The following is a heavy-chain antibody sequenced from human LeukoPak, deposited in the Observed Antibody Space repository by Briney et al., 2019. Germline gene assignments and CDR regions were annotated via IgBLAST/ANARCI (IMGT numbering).Heavy chain of an antibody. CDR2: IYYSGST. J-gene: IGHJ5*02. CDR1: GGSISSYY. CDR3: ARDRQLVTVHPTPFGP. Sequence: SETLSLTCTVSGGSISSYYWSWIRQPPGKGLEWIGSIYYSGSTYYNPSLKSRVTISVDTSKNQFSLKLSSVTAADTAVYYCARDRQLVTVHPTPFGPWGQGTLVTVSS. V-gene: IGHV4-59*12. D-gene: IGHD6-6*01.